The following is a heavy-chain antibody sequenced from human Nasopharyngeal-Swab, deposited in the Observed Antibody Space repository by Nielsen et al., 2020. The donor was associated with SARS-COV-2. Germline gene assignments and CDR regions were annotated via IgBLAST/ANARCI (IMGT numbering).Heavy chain of an antibody. Sequence: GSLRLSCAASGFTFSNAWMSWIRQPPGKGLEWIGEINHSGSTNYNPSLKSRVTISVDTSKNQFSLKLSSVTAADTAVYYCARKRRERRSSGWYSLGSYYMDVWGKGTTVTVSS. CDR1: GFTFSNAW. CDR3: ARKRRERRSSGWYSLGSYYMDV. J-gene: IGHJ6*03. D-gene: IGHD6-19*01. CDR2: INHSGST. V-gene: IGHV4-34*01.